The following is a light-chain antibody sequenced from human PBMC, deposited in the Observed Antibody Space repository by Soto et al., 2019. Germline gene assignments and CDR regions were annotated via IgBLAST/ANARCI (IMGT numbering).Light chain of an antibody. J-gene: IGKJ5*01. Sequence: EIVLTQSPGTLSLSPGERATLSCRASQSVSSSYLAWYQQKPGQAPSLLIYGASRRATGIPDRFSGSGSGTDFTLTISRLEPEDFAVYYCQQYDSSPITFGQGTRLEMK. V-gene: IGKV3-20*01. CDR2: GAS. CDR3: QQYDSSPIT. CDR1: QSVSSSY.